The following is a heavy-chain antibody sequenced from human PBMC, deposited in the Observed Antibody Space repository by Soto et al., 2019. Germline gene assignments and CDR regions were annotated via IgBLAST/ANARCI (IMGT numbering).Heavy chain of an antibody. D-gene: IGHD5-18*01. CDR3: GSARGYSTFQDGLRFDY. V-gene: IGHV3-30-3*01. J-gene: IGHJ4*02. CDR1: GFTFSSYA. CDR2: ISYDVNNK. Sequence: QVQLVESGGGVVQPGRSLRLSCAASGFTFSSYAMHWVRQAPGKGLEWVAVISYDVNNKYYADSVKGRFTISRDNSKSTLYLQINSLGPEDTALYFCGSARGYSTFQDGLRFDYWGQGSLVTVSS.